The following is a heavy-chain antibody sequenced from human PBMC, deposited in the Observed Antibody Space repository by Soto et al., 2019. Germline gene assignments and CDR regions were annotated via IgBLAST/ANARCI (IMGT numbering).Heavy chain of an antibody. CDR3: ARAPRIVTAASGIRDSDY. V-gene: IGHV1-18*01. J-gene: IGHJ4*02. CDR1: GYSFTRYG. D-gene: IGHD3-16*02. CDR2: VSGYTFDT. Sequence: ASVKVSCKASGYSFTRYGISWVRQAPGQGLEWMGWVSGYTFDTIYVQKFQGRVTTTTDTSTSTAHMELRSLTYDDTAVYYCARAPRIVTAASGIRDSDYWGQGTQVTVSS.